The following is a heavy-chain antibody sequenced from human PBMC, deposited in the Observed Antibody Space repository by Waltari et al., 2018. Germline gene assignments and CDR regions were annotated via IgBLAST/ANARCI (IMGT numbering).Heavy chain of an antibody. V-gene: IGHV1-18*01. CDR3: ARDPFAPFY. D-gene: IGHD3-10*01. CDR1: GYTFTSYG. J-gene: IGHJ4*02. Sequence: QVQLVQSGAEVKKPGASVKVSCKASGYTFTSYGISWVRQAPGQGLEWMRWINPYNGNTKYIERLQGRVTLTTDTSTNTAYMELRSLRSDDTAMYYCARDPFAPFYWGQGTLVTVSS. CDR2: INPYNGNT.